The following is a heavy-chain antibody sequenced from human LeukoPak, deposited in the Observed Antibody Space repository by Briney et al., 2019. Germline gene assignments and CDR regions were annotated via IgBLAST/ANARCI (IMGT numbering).Heavy chain of an antibody. V-gene: IGHV3-30*18. CDR2: ISFDGSNQ. Sequence: PGGSLRLSCAASGFTSSSFGMHWVRQAPGQGLEWVAVISFDGSNQYYADSVKGRFTIYRDNFKNTVYLQMNSLRAEETAVYYCAKSHPPTVTTEEGEYLQHWGQGTLVTVSS. D-gene: IGHD4-17*01. CDR1: GFTSSSFG. J-gene: IGHJ1*01. CDR3: AKSHPPTVTTEEGEYLQH.